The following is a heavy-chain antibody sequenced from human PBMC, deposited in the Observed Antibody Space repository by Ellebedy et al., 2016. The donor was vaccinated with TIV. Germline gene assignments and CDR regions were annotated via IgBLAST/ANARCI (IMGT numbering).Heavy chain of an antibody. V-gene: IGHV3-7*01. CDR2: INHAGSET. CDR1: GFSLSSFW. Sequence: PGGSLRLSCAASGFSLSSFWMSWVRQAPGKGLESVANINHAGSETYYVDSVKGRFTISRDDAKNSLYLHMNSLKAEDTAVYYCARDREIAVADFVYWGQGTLVTVSS. J-gene: IGHJ4*02. D-gene: IGHD6-19*01. CDR3: ARDREIAVADFVY.